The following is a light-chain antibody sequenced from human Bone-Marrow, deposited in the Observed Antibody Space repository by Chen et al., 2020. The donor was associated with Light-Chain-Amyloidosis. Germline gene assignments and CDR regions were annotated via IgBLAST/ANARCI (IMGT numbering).Light chain of an antibody. V-gene: IGLV3-25*03. CDR2: RDT. J-gene: IGLJ2*01. CDR3: QSADSSGTYEVI. Sequence: SSELTQPPSLSVSPGQTARITCSGEDLPTKYAYWYQQKPGQAPVLVIHRDTERPSGISERFSGSSSGTTATLTISGVQAEDEADYHCQSADSSGTYEVIFGGGTKLTVL. CDR1: DLPTKY.